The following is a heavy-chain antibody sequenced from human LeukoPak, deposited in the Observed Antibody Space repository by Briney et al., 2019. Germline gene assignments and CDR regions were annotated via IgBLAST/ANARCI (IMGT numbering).Heavy chain of an antibody. CDR3: ARTGLFGEYFDY. D-gene: IGHD3-10*02. CDR1: GGTFSSYA. Sequence: SVKVSCKASGGTFSSYAISWVRQAPGQGLEWMGGIIPIFGTANYAQKFQGRVTITADKSTSTAYMELSSLRSEDTAVYYCARTGLFGEYFDYWGQGTLVTVSS. CDR2: IIPIFGTA. V-gene: IGHV1-69*06. J-gene: IGHJ4*02.